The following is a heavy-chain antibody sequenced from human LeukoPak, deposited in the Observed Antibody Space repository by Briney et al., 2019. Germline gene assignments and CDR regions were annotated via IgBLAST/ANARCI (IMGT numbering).Heavy chain of an antibody. V-gene: IGHV1-8*01. D-gene: IGHD3-22*01. CDR3: ARVKRDSSGYYYPDY. CDR1: GYTFTSYD. CDR2: MNPNSGNT. J-gene: IGHJ4*02. Sequence: ASVKVSCKASGYTFTSYDINWARQATGQGLEWMGWMNPNSGNTGYAQKFQGRVTMTRNTSISTAYMDLSSLRSEDTAVYNCARVKRDSSGYYYPDYWGQGTLVTVSS.